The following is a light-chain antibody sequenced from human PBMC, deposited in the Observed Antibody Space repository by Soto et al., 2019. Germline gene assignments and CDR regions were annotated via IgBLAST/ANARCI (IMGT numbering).Light chain of an antibody. V-gene: IGKV1-5*03. CDR2: KAS. CDR1: QSISSW. CDR3: QHYKNYRT. Sequence: DIQMTQSPSTLSASVGDRVTITCRASQSISSWLAWYQQKPGKAPNLLIYKASTLQSGVPSRFRGSGSGTEFTLTISPPQNADFATSYCQHYKNYRTFGTGTKVDIK. J-gene: IGKJ1*01.